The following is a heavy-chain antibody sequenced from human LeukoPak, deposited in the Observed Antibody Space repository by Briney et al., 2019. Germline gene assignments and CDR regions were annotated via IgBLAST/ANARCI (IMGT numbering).Heavy chain of an antibody. CDR1: GFTFSSYG. V-gene: IGHV3-33*01. J-gene: IGHJ4*02. CDR3: ATDGLYYYDSSEQYYFDY. D-gene: IGHD3-22*01. CDR2: IWYDGSNK. Sequence: GGSLRLSCAASGFTFSSYGMRWVRQAPGKGLEGVAVIWYDGSNKYYTDSVKGRFTISRDNSKNTLYLQMNSLRAEDTAVYYCATDGLYYYDSSEQYYFDYWGQGTLVTVSS.